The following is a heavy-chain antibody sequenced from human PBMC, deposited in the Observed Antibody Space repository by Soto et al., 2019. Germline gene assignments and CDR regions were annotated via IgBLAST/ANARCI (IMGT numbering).Heavy chain of an antibody. D-gene: IGHD2-15*01. CDR1: GFTFSSYA. J-gene: IGHJ6*03. Sequence: PGGSLRLSCAASGFTFSSYAMHWVRQAPGKGLEWVAVISYDGSNKYYADSVKGRFTISRDNSKNTLYLQMNSLRAEDTAVYYCAKDKKVVVAANNYYYYMDVWGKGTTVTAP. V-gene: IGHV3-30-3*01. CDR2: ISYDGSNK. CDR3: AKDKKVVVAANNYYYYMDV.